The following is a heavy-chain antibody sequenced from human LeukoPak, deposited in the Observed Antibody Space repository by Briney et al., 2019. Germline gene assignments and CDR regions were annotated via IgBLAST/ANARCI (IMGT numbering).Heavy chain of an antibody. CDR1: GFTFSSYA. J-gene: IGHJ6*03. CDR3: ARVYSSSWYSGYLYMDA. Sequence: GGSLRLSCAASGFTFSSYAMSWVRQAPGKGLEWVSAISGSGGSTYYADSVKGRFTISRDNAKKSLYLQMSSLRAEDTAVYYCARVYSSSWYSGYLYMDAWGKGTTVTVSS. CDR2: ISGSGGST. V-gene: IGHV3-23*01. D-gene: IGHD6-13*01.